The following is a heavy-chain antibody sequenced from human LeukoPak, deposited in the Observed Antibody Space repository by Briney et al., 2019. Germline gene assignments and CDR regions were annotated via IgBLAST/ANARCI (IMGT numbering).Heavy chain of an antibody. CDR3: VRDDDRPDNGLDY. CDR1: GFTVSSNY. J-gene: IGHJ4*02. D-gene: IGHD3-22*01. V-gene: IGHV3-53*01. Sequence: PGGSLRLSCAASGFTVSSNYMSWVRQAPRKGLEWVSVIYSGGSTYYTDSVKGRFTISRDNSKNTLYLQMNSLRAEDTAVYYCVRDDDRPDNGLDYWGQGTLVTVSS. CDR2: IYSGGST.